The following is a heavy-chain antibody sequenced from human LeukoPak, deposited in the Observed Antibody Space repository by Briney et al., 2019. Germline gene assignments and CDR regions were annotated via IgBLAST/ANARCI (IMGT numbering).Heavy chain of an antibody. CDR1: GFTFSSYA. CDR2: ISGSGVST. Sequence: GGSLRLSCAASGFTFSSYAMSWVRQAPGKGLEWVSAISGSGVSTYYADSVKGRFTISRDNSKNTLYLQMNSLRAEDTAVYYCAKVSSSSYSAMDVWGKGTTVTVSS. D-gene: IGHD6-13*01. CDR3: AKVSSSSYSAMDV. J-gene: IGHJ6*03. V-gene: IGHV3-23*01.